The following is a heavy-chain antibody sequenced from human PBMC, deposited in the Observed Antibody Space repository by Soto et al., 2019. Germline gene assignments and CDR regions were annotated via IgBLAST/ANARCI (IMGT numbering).Heavy chain of an antibody. Sequence: EVQLLESGGGLVQPGGSLRLSCAASGFTFSSYAMSWVRQAPGKGLEWVSTISDSGGTTYYADSVKGRFTIARDNSKNTLFLQMNSLRAEDTAVYYCAKDLWGVRGVDYWGQGTLVTVSS. D-gene: IGHD3-10*01. V-gene: IGHV3-23*01. J-gene: IGHJ4*02. CDR1: GFTFSSYA. CDR3: AKDLWGVRGVDY. CDR2: ISDSGGTT.